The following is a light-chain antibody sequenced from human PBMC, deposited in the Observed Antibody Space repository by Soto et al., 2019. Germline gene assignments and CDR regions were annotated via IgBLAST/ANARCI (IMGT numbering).Light chain of an antibody. CDR2: YDS. V-gene: IGLV3-21*04. J-gene: IGLJ2*01. CDR3: QVLDSSSDHVV. Sequence: SYELTQPPSVSVAPGKTARITCGGNNIGSKSVHSYQQKPGQAPVLVIYYDSDRPSGIPERFSGSNSGNTATLTISRVEAGDEADYYCQVLDSSSDHVVFGGGTKLTVL. CDR1: NIGSKS.